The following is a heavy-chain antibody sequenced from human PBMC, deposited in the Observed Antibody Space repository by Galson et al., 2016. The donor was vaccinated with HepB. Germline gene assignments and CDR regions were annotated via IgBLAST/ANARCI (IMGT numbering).Heavy chain of an antibody. Sequence: LEWVSYIHSSSSTIYYADSVKGRFTISRDNARNSLYLQMNSLRAEDTAVYYCATYSGSYRLGYWGQGTLVTVSS. V-gene: IGHV3-48*01. J-gene: IGHJ4*02. D-gene: IGHD1-26*01. CDR3: ATYSGSYRLGY. CDR2: IHSSSSTI.